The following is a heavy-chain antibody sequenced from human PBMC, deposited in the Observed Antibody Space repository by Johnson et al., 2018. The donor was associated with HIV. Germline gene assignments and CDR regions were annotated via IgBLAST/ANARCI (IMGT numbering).Heavy chain of an antibody. CDR2: ISVSVGST. CDR1: GFTFSSYA. CDR3: ARQPWDAFDV. Sequence: EVQLVESGGGLVQPGGSLRLSCAASGFTFSSYAMSWVRQAPGQGLEWVSVISVSVGSTYHADSVKGRFTISRDNSKNTLYLQMNSLRAEDTAVYYCARQPWDAFDVWGRGTMVTVSS. J-gene: IGHJ3*01. V-gene: IGHV3-23*04. D-gene: IGHD1-1*01.